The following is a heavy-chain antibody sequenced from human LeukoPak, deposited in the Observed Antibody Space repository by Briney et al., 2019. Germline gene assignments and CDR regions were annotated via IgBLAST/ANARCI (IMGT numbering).Heavy chain of an antibody. CDR2: IVVGSGNT. V-gene: IGHV1-58*02. D-gene: IGHD3-22*01. CDR3: AADHRYGDSSGYNSD. CDR1: GFTFTSSA. Sequence: ASLKVSCKASGFTFTSSAMQWVRQARRQRLECIGWIVVGSGNTNYAKKFQERVTITRDMSTSTAYMELCRLRSEDTAVYYCAADHRYGDSSGYNSDWGQGTMVTVSS. J-gene: IGHJ4*01.